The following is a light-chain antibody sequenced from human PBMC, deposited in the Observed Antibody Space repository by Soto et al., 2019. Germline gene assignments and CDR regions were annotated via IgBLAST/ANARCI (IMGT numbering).Light chain of an antibody. Sequence: QSALTQPASVSGSPGQSITISCTGTSSDVGGFNYVSWYQQHPGKAPKLLIFDVYSRPSGISNHFSGSKSGNTASLTISGLQAEDEADYYCSSYTTSSSYVFGAGTKVTVL. V-gene: IGLV2-14*01. CDR2: DVY. CDR1: SSDVGGFNY. CDR3: SSYTTSSSYV. J-gene: IGLJ1*01.